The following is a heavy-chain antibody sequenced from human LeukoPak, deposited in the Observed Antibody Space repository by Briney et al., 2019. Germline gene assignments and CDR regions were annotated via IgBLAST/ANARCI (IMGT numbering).Heavy chain of an antibody. J-gene: IGHJ3*02. D-gene: IGHD3-16*01. CDR1: GFTFSSYS. CDR3: AIDRSRASLGDAFDI. CDR2: ISTSSSYI. Sequence: GGSLRLSCAASGFTFSSYSMNWVRQAPGKGLGWVSSISTSSSYIYYADSVKGRFTISRDNAKNSLYLQMNSLRAEDTAVYYCAIDRSRASLGDAFDIWGEGAMGTVSS. V-gene: IGHV3-21*01.